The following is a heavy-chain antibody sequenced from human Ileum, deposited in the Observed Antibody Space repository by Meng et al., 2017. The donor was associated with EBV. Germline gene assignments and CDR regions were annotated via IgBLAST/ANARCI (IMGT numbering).Heavy chain of an antibody. CDR3: ASAYDYGDYEAFAY. CDR2: IYYRGNT. V-gene: IGHV4-39*07. CDR1: GGSISTGNFY. Sequence: HLQLQVSGPGQVKPSETLSLPGTVSGGSISTGNFYWGWIRQSPGKALECIGTIYYRGNTFYNPSLKSRLTISIDTSKNEFSLTLRSVTAADTALYYCASAYDYGDYEAFAYWGPGSLVTVSS. D-gene: IGHD4-17*01. J-gene: IGHJ4*02.